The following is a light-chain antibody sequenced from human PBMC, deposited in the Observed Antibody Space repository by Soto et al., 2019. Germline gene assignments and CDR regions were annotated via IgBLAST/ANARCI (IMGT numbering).Light chain of an antibody. CDR1: QSVNSN. Sequence: EIVMTQSPATLSVSPGERATLSCSASQSVNSNYLAWYQQKPGQAPRLLIYGASTRDTGIPARFSGSGSGTEFTLTISSLQPEDVATYYCQKFNNAPWTFGQGTKVDIK. V-gene: IGKV3-15*01. CDR3: QKFNNAPWT. J-gene: IGKJ1*01. CDR2: GAS.